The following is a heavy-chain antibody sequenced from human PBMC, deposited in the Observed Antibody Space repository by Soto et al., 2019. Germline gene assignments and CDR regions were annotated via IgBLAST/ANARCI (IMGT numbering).Heavy chain of an antibody. CDR2: IIPIFGTA. CDR3: ARDSTWGGATVAFDI. CDR1: GGTFSSYA. J-gene: IGHJ3*02. V-gene: IGHV1-69*13. D-gene: IGHD1-26*01. Sequence: TVKVSCKASGGTFSSYAISWVRQAPGQGLEWMGGIIPIFGTANYAQKFQGRVTITADESTSTAYMELSSLRSEDTAVYYCARDSTWGGATVAFDIWGQGTMVTVSS.